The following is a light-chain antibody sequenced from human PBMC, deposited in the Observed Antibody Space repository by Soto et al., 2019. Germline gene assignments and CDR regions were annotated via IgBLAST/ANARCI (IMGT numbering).Light chain of an antibody. J-gene: IGKJ1*01. CDR1: QSISSW. CDR2: KAS. V-gene: IGKV1-5*03. CDR3: QQYNTYWT. Sequence: IQMTQSPSTLPASVGDRVTITCRASQSISSWLAWYQQKPGKAPKLLIYKASTLESGVPSRFSGSGSGTEFTLTISSLQADDFATYYCQQYNTYWTFGQGTKVEIK.